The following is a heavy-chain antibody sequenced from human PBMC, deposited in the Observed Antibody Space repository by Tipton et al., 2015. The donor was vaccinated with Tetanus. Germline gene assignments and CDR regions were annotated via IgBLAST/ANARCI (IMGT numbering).Heavy chain of an antibody. CDR3: ARDHGITCGGMGYYYGMDV. CDR2: IYYSGST. Sequence: TLSLTCTVSGDSVSTGNFYWSWIRQPTGKGLESIGYIYYSGSTYYNPSLKSRVTISVDPSKNQFSLRLSSVTAADTAVYYCARDHGITCGGMGYYYGMDVWGQGTAVTVYS. CDR1: GDSVSTGNFY. V-gene: IGHV4-30-4*01. J-gene: IGHJ6*02. D-gene: IGHD3-16*01.